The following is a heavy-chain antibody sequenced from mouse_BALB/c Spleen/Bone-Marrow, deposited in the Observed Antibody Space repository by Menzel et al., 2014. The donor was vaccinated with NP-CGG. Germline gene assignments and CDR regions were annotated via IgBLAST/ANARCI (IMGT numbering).Heavy chain of an antibody. CDR3: ARGKGHGYVWFAY. Sequence: QVQLQQSGAELAKPGASVKMSCKASGYTFTSYWMHWVKQRPGQGLEWIGYINPSTGYTEYNQKFKDKATLTADKSSSTAYMQLSSLTSEDSAVYYCARGKGHGYVWFAYWGQGTLVTVSA. CDR1: GYTFTSYW. J-gene: IGHJ3*01. D-gene: IGHD1-2*01. CDR2: INPSTGYT. V-gene: IGHV1-7*01.